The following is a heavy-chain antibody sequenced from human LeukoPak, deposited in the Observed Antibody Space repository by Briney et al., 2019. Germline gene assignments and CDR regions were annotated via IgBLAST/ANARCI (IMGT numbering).Heavy chain of an antibody. J-gene: IGHJ4*02. Sequence: GGSLRLSCATSGFTFTNTWMSWVRQAPGKGLEWVANIKQDGSEKYYVDSVKGRFTISRDNAKNSLYLQMNSLRAEDTALYYCAKDLGGSTDYWGQGTLVTVSS. D-gene: IGHD5-12*01. CDR3: AKDLGGSTDY. V-gene: IGHV3-7*03. CDR1: GFTFTNTW. CDR2: IKQDGSEK.